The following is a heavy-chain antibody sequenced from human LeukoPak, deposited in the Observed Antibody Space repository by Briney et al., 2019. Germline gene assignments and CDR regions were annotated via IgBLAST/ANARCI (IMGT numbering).Heavy chain of an antibody. J-gene: IGHJ3*01. D-gene: IGHD3-10*01. CDR1: GFTFRYYA. V-gene: IGHV3-30-3*01. Sequence: GRSLRLSCAASGFTFRYYAMHWVRQAPGKGLEWVAVISYDGSIQYYTDSVKGRFIISRDDSKNRMYLQMNSLRVDDTALYYCARGPDPVVRGPRRAFDLWGQGTRVTVSS. CDR3: ARGPDPVVRGPRRAFDL. CDR2: ISYDGSIQ.